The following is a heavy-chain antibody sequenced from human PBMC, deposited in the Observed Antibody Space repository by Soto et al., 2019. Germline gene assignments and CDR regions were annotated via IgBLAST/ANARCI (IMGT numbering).Heavy chain of an antibody. CDR2: IDPSDSYT. Sequence: PGESLKISCKGSGYSFTSYWISWVRQMPGKGLEWMGRIDPSDSYTNYSPSFQGHVTISADKSISTAYLQWSSLKASDTAMYYCARPLSVYSSGWSSYYYYGMDVWGQGTTVTVSS. V-gene: IGHV5-10-1*01. CDR1: GYSFTSYW. CDR3: ARPLSVYSSGWSSYYYYGMDV. J-gene: IGHJ6*02. D-gene: IGHD6-19*01.